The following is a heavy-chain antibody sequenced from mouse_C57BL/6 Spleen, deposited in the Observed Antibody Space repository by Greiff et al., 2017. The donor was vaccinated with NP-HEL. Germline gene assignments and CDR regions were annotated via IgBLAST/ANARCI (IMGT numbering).Heavy chain of an antibody. CDR3: ALPSAY. CDR2: IDPSDSYT. V-gene: IGHV1-50*01. Sequence: QVQLQQPGAELVKPGASVKLSCKASGYTFTSYWMQWVKQRPGQGLEWIGEIDPSDSYTNYNQKFKGKATLTVDTTSSTAYMQLSSLTDEDSAVYYSALPSAYWGQGTLVTVSA. J-gene: IGHJ3*01. CDR1: GYTFTSYW.